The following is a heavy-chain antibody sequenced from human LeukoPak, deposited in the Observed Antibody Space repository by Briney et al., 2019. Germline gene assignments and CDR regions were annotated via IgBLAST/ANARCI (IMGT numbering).Heavy chain of an antibody. V-gene: IGHV4-59*01. D-gene: IGHD3-16*01. Sequence: SETLSLTCTVSGGSISSYYWSWIRQPPGKGLEWIGYIYYSGSTNYNPSLKSRVTISVDTSKNQFSLKLSSVTAADTAVYYCARENAGHGGRFFDYWGQGTLVTVSS. CDR3: ARENAGHGGRFFDY. CDR1: GGSISSYY. J-gene: IGHJ4*02. CDR2: IYYSGST.